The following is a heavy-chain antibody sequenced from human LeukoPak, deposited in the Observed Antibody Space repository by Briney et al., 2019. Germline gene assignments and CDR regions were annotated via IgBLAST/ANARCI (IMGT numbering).Heavy chain of an antibody. CDR3: ARDLGYCSSSSCPLEH. D-gene: IGHD2-2*01. V-gene: IGHV3-48*04. J-gene: IGHJ4*02. Sequence: GGSLRLSCVGSGFTFSNYLMNWVRQAPGKGLEWVSYISISDTTIYYADSVKGRFTISRDNAKNSLYLQMNSLRAEDTAVYYCARDLGYCSSSSCPLEHWGQGTLVTVSS. CDR2: ISISDTTI. CDR1: GFTFSNYL.